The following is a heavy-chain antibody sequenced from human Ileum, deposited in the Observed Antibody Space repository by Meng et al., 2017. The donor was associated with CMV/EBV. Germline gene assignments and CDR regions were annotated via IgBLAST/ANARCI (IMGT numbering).Heavy chain of an antibody. CDR1: GITFSNFR. D-gene: IGHD6-6*01. CDR2: ISDDGHNT. J-gene: IGHJ5*02. V-gene: IGHV3-74*01. Sequence: GESLKISCAASGITFSNFRMVWVRQAPGNALEWVADISDDGHNTNYAESVRGRFVISRDNARRTVYWQMNSLRADETSVYCCARMNVAGRRGEGFDPWGQGTLVTVSS. CDR3: ARMNVAGRRGEGFDP.